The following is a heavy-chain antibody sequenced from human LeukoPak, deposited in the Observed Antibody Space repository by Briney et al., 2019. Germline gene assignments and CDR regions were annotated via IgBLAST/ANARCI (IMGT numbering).Heavy chain of an antibody. CDR2: INHSGST. Sequence: SETLSLTCAVYGGSFSGYYWSWIRQPPGKGLEWIGEINHSGSTNYNPSLKSRVTISVDTSKNQFSLKLSSVTAADTAVYYCARVKKIGYWPNDYWGQGTLVTVSS. CDR3: ARVKKIGYWPNDY. V-gene: IGHV4-34*01. CDR1: GGSFSGYY. D-gene: IGHD3-22*01. J-gene: IGHJ4*02.